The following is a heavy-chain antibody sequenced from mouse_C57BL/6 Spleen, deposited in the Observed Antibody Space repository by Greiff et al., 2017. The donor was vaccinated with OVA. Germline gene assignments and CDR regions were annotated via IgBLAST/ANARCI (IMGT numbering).Heavy chain of an antibody. CDR1: GYAFSSSW. J-gene: IGHJ4*01. Sequence: VMLVESGPELVKPGASVKISCKASGYAFSSSWMNWVKQRPGKGLEWIGRIYPGDGDTNYNGKFKGKATLTADKSSSTAYMQLSSLTSEDSAVYFCARSLTGTGYYAMDYWGQGTSVTVSS. V-gene: IGHV1-82*01. CDR3: ARSLTGTGYYAMDY. CDR2: IYPGDGDT. D-gene: IGHD4-1*01.